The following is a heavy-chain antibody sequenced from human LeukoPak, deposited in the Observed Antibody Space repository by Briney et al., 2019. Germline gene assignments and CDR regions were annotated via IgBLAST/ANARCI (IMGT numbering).Heavy chain of an antibody. CDR1: GGSFSGYY. D-gene: IGHD3-22*01. J-gene: IGHJ5*02. V-gene: IGHV4-34*01. CDR2: INHSGST. Sequence: SETLSLTCAVYGGSFSGYYWSWIRQPPGKGLEWIGEINHSGSTNYNPSLKSRVTISVDTSKNQFSLKLSSVTAADTAVYYCASGGVITATYAAGDNWFDPWGQGTLVTVSS. CDR3: ASGGVITATYAAGDNWFDP.